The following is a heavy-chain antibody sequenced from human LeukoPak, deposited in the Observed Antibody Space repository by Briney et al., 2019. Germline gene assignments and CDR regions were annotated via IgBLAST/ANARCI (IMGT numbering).Heavy chain of an antibody. D-gene: IGHD1-26*01. CDR2: IWYDGSNK. J-gene: IGHJ4*02. CDR3: ARDSSGRYPMYYFDY. CDR1: GFTFSSYG. V-gene: IGHV3-33*01. Sequence: GGSLRLSCAACGFTFSSYGMHWVRQAPGKGLEWLAVIWYDGSNKYYADSVKGRFTISRDNSKNTLYLQMNSLRAEDTAVYYCARDSSGRYPMYYFDYWGRGTLVTVSS.